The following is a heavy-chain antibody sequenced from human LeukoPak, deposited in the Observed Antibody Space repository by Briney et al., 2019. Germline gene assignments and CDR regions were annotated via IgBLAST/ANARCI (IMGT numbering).Heavy chain of an antibody. CDR2: IYYSGST. CDR3: ARDAPMIVGAFDI. J-gene: IGHJ3*02. Sequence: SETLSLTCTVSGGSISSYYWSWIRQPPGKGLEWIGYIYYSGSTNYNPSLKSRVTISVDTSKNQFSLKLSSVTAADTAVYYCARDAPMIVGAFDIWGQGTMVTVSS. V-gene: IGHV4-59*01. CDR1: GGSISSYY. D-gene: IGHD3-22*01.